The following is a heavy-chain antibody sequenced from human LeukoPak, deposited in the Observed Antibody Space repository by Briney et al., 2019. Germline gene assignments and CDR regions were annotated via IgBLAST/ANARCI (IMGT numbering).Heavy chain of an antibody. Sequence: GGSLRLSCAASGFTFSSYAMHWVRQAPGKGLEYVSAISSNGGSTYYANSVKGRFAISRDNSKNTLYLQMGSLRAEDMAVYYCARLGGNFDYWGQGTLVTVSS. CDR1: GFTFSSYA. CDR2: ISSNGGST. J-gene: IGHJ4*02. D-gene: IGHD3-16*01. CDR3: ARLGGNFDY. V-gene: IGHV3-64*01.